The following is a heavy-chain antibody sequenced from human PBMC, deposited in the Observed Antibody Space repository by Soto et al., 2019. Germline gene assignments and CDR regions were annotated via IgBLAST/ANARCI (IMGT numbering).Heavy chain of an antibody. CDR1: GFGFSSYA. V-gene: IGHV3-23*01. CDR3: AKFGMATTKRSPPYYIDY. CDR2: ISGSGGGT. D-gene: IGHD1-1*01. Sequence: GGALRLSCAASGFGFSSYAMSWVRQGPGKGLEWVSSISGSGGGTYYAASVKGRFTFSRDNSKNTLYLQMNSLRAEDTAVYYCAKFGMATTKRSPPYYIDYWGQGARVTVSS. J-gene: IGHJ4*02.